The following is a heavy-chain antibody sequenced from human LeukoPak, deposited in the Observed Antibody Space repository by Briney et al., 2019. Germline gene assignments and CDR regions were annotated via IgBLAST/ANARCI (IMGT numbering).Heavy chain of an antibody. D-gene: IGHD4-17*01. CDR1: GFTFSDYY. Sequence: PGGSLRLSCAASGFTFSDYYMSWIRQAPGKGLEWVSYISSSGSTIYYADSVKGRFTISRDNAKNTLYLQMNSLRAEDTAVYYCARDIGSTVTTFALDPWGQGTLVTVSS. J-gene: IGHJ5*02. V-gene: IGHV3-11*04. CDR2: ISSSGSTI. CDR3: ARDIGSTVTTFALDP.